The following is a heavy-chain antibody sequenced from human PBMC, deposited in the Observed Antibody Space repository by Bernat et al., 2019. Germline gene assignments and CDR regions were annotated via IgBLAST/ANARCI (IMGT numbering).Heavy chain of an antibody. Sequence: QVQLQESGPGLVKPSETLSLTGTVSGGSISSYYWSWIRQPPGKGLEWIGYSYDSGSTNYNPSLNIPVTISVDPSTTQFSLRLCSVTAADTALYYCARHGAGGMVRGVIQHWGQGTLVTVSS. CDR3: ARHGAGGMVRGVIQH. D-gene: IGHD3-10*01. V-gene: IGHV4-59*08. CDR2: SYDSGST. CDR1: GGSISSYY. J-gene: IGHJ1*01.